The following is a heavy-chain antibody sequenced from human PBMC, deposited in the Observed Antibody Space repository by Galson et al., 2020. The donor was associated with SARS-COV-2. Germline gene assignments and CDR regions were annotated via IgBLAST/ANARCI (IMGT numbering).Heavy chain of an antibody. CDR2: IYYSGST. D-gene: IGHD5-12*01. V-gene: IGHV4-39*07. Sequence: SETLSLTCTVSARSISSSSYYYGWIRQPPGKGLERIGSIYYSGSTYYNPSIKSRVTISVDTSKNQFSLKLSSVTAADTAVYCCARNSPRGYEVAYWGQGTLVTVSS. CDR1: ARSISSSSYY. CDR3: ARNSPRGYEVAY. J-gene: IGHJ4*02.